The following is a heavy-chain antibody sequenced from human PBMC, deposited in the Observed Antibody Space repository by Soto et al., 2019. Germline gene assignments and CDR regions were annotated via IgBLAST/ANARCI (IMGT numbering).Heavy chain of an antibody. V-gene: IGHV3-48*01. CDR1: GFTFSSYS. J-gene: IGHJ6*03. Sequence: GGSLRLSCAASGFTFSSYSMNWVRQAPGKGLEWVSYISSSSTIYYADSVKGRFTISRDNAKNSLYLQMNSLRAEDTAVYYCARDRGDWNYVYYYYYYYMDVWGKGTTVTVSS. CDR2: ISSSSTI. CDR3: ARDRGDWNYVYYYYYYYMDV. D-gene: IGHD1-7*01.